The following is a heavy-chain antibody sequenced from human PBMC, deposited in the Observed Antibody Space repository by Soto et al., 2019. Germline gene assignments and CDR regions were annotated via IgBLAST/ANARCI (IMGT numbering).Heavy chain of an antibody. Sequence: QVQLVESGGGVVQPGRSLRLSCAASGFTFSSYGMHWVRQAPGKGLEWVAVISYDGSNKYYADSVKGRFTISRDNSKNTLYLQMDSLGAEDTAVYYCAKAQAYSSSDYFDYWGQGTLVTVSS. D-gene: IGHD6-6*01. CDR2: ISYDGSNK. J-gene: IGHJ4*02. CDR1: GFTFSSYG. V-gene: IGHV3-30*18. CDR3: AKAQAYSSSDYFDY.